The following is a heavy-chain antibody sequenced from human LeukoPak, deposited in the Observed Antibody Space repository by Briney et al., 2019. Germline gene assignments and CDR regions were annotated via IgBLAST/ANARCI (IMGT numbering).Heavy chain of an antibody. D-gene: IGHD4-23*01. Sequence: ASVKVSCKASGGTFSSYAISWVRQAPGQGLEWMGWISAYNGNTNYAQKLQGRVTMTTDTSTSTAYMELRSLRSDDTAVYYCARVGVGGNPNDYWGQGTLVTVSS. J-gene: IGHJ4*02. V-gene: IGHV1-18*01. CDR1: GGTFSSYA. CDR2: ISAYNGNT. CDR3: ARVGVGGNPNDY.